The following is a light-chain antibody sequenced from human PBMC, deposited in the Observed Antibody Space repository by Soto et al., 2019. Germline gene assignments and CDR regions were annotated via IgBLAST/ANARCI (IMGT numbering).Light chain of an antibody. V-gene: IGLV3-21*04. J-gene: IGLJ2*01. CDR2: YDS. CDR1: NIGSKS. Sequence: SYVLTQAPSVSVAPGKTATITCGGTNIGSKSVHWYQQKPGQAPVLVTYYDSDRPSGIPERFSGSSSGSTATLTISRVEAGDEADYYCQVWDIGSGVAFGGGTKVTVL. CDR3: QVWDIGSGVA.